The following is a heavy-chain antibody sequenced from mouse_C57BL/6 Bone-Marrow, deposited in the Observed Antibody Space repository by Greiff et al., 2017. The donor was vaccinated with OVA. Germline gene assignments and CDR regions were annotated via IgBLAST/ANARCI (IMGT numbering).Heavy chain of an antibody. CDR2: IYPRSGNT. V-gene: IGHV1-81*01. Sequence: VQLQQSGAELARPGASVKLSCKASGYTFTSSGISWVKQRTGQGLEWIGEIYPRSGNTYYNEKFKGKATLTADKSSSTAYMELRSLTSEDSAVDFCARSAYDYDGNWGQGTLVTVSA. CDR1: GYTFTSSG. J-gene: IGHJ3*01. CDR3: ARSAYDYDGN. D-gene: IGHD2-4*01.